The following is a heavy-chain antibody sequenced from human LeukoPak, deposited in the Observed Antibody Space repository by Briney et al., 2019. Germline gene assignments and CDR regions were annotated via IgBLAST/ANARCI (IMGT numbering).Heavy chain of an antibody. V-gene: IGHV4-59*01. CDR3: ARARSTSWYFP. J-gene: IGHJ4*02. CDR2: IYYSGST. CDR1: GGSISSYY. D-gene: IGHD6-13*01. Sequence: PSETLSLTCTVSGGSISSYYWSWIRQPPGKGLEWIGYIYYSGSTNYNPSLKSRVTISIDTSKNQFSLNLSSVTAADTAVYYCARARSTSWYFPWGQGTLVTVSS.